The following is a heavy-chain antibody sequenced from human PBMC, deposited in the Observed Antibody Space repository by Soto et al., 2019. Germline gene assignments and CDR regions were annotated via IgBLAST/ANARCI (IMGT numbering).Heavy chain of an antibody. D-gene: IGHD3-22*01. CDR1: GGSISSSVYY. CDR3: ATPVSSGYQDLEV. CDR2: IYSSGST. J-gene: IGHJ3*01. V-gene: IGHV4-39*01. Sequence: QLQLQESGPGLVKPSETLSLTCTVSGGSISSSVYYWAWIRQPPGKGLEWIGSIYSSGSTYYNPSLRSRVTISVDTSKNQFSLKLSSVTAADTAVSYCATPVSSGYQDLEVWGQGTMVTVSS.